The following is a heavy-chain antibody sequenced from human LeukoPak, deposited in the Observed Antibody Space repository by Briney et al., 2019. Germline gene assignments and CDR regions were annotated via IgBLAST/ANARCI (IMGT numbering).Heavy chain of an antibody. Sequence: ASVKVSCKASGYTFTSYDINWVRQATGQGLEWMGWMNPNSGNTGYAQKFQGRVTMTRNTSISTAYMELSSLRSEDTAVYYCARDSRVWYYYDSSGYFSPWGQGTLVTVSS. J-gene: IGHJ5*02. CDR1: GYTFTSYD. CDR3: ARDSRVWYYYDSSGYFSP. V-gene: IGHV1-8*01. CDR2: MNPNSGNT. D-gene: IGHD3-22*01.